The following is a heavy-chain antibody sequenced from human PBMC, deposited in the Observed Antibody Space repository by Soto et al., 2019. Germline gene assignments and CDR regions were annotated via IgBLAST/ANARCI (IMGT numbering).Heavy chain of an antibody. V-gene: IGHV5-51*01. Sequence: ESLTISCKGSGYSFATYWIALVRQMRGKGLEWMGTIYPSNSDTKYSPSFQGRVTISAEKSINTTHLQWSSLTASDTAVYYCARHRLYSSSWTTFDYWGQGALVTVSS. CDR1: GYSFATYW. D-gene: IGHD6-13*01. J-gene: IGHJ4*02. CDR3: ARHRLYSSSWTTFDY. CDR2: IYPSNSDT.